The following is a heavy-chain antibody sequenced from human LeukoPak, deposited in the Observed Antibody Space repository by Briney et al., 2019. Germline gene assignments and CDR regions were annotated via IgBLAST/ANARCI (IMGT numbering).Heavy chain of an antibody. V-gene: IGHV3-7*01. CDR2: IKQDGSEK. CDR3: AREPGDTIFGVVTKIRYYYYYMDV. J-gene: IGHJ6*03. D-gene: IGHD3-3*01. CDR1: GFTFSSYW. Sequence: GGSLRLFCAASGFTFSSYWMSWVRQAPGKGLEWVANIKQDGSEKYYVDSVKGRFTISRDNAKNSLYLQMNSLRAEDTAVYYCAREPGDTIFGVVTKIRYYYYYMDVWGKGTTVTVSS.